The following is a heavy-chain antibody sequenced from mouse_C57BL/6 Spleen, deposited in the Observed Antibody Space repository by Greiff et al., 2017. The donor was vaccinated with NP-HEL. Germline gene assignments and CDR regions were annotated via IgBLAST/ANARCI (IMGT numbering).Heavy chain of an antibody. Sequence: VQLQQSGAELVKPGASVKISCKASGYAFSSYWMNWVKQRPGKGLEWIGQIYPGDGDTNYNGKFKGKATLTADKSSSTAYMQLSSLTSEDSAVYFCARKERDYYAMDYWGQGTSVTVSS. CDR1: GYAFSSYW. J-gene: IGHJ4*01. CDR3: ARKERDYYAMDY. V-gene: IGHV1-80*01. CDR2: IYPGDGDT.